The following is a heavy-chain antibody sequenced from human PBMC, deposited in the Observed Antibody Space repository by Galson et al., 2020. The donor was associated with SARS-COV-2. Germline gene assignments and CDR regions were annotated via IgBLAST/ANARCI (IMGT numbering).Heavy chain of an antibody. CDR3: ARLNYYGSGSYYWFDS. V-gene: IGHV4-39*01. CDR2: VYYSGRT. D-gene: IGHD3-10*01. J-gene: IGHJ5*01. CDR1: GGSISSSSYY. Sequence: SETLSLTCSVSGGSISSSSYYWAWIRQPPGKGLEWIGSVYYSGRTYYNPSLKSRVTISVDTSKNQFSLKLSSVTAADTAMYSGARLNYYGSGSYYWFDSWGQGTLVTVSS.